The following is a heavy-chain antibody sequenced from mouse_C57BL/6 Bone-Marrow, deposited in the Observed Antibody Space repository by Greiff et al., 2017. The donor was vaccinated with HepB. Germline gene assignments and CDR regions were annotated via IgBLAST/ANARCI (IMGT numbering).Heavy chain of an antibody. J-gene: IGHJ1*03. CDR1: GFTFTDYY. V-gene: IGHV7-3*01. CDR2: IRNKANGYTT. D-gene: IGHD2-5*01. CDR3: ARFYYSNSYWYFDV. Sequence: EVKLMESGGGLVQPGGSLSLSCAASGFTFTDYYMSWVRQPPGKALEWLGFIRNKANGYTTEYSASVKGRFTISRDNSQSILYLQMNALRAEDSATYYCARFYYSNSYWYFDVWGTGTTVTVSS.